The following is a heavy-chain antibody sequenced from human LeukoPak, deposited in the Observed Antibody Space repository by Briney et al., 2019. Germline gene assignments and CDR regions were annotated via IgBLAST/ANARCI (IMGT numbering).Heavy chain of an antibody. Sequence: SVKISCKASGGTFSSYAISWVRQAPGQGLEWMGGIIPIFGTANYAQKFQGRVTITADESTSTAYMELSSLRSEDTAVYYCASGGELFVKDYWGQGTLVTVSS. CDR3: ASGGELFVKDY. CDR2: IIPIFGTA. J-gene: IGHJ4*02. CDR1: GGTFSSYA. V-gene: IGHV1-69*13. D-gene: IGHD3-10*01.